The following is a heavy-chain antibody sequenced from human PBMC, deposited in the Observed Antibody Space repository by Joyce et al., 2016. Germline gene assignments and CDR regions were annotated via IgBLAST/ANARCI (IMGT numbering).Heavy chain of an antibody. CDR3: ARVTWFGDKGFDY. Sequence: QVQLQESGPGLVKPSQTLSLTCSVSGGSISSGDYYWSWIRQPPGKGLEWIGYIYYTGSTYYTLSLKSRITMSVDTSKNQFSLKLSSVTAADTAVYYCARVTWFGDKGFDYWGQGTLVTVSS. CDR2: IYYTGST. V-gene: IGHV4-30-4*01. D-gene: IGHD3-10*01. J-gene: IGHJ4*02. CDR1: GGSISSGDYY.